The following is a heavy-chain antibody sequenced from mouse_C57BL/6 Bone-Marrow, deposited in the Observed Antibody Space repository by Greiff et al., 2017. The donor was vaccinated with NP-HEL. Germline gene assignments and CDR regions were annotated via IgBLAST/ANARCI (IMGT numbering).Heavy chain of an antibody. CDR2: IDPSDSET. J-gene: IGHJ3*01. D-gene: IGHD2-5*01. CDR1: GYTFTSYW. CDR3: AYSNYPAWFAY. Sequence: QVQLQQPGAELVRPGSSVKLSCKASGYTFTSYWMHWVKQRPIQGLEWIGNIDPSDSETHYNQKFKDKATLTVDKSSSTAYMQLSSLTSEDSAVYYCAYSNYPAWFAYWGQGTLVTVSA. V-gene: IGHV1-52*01.